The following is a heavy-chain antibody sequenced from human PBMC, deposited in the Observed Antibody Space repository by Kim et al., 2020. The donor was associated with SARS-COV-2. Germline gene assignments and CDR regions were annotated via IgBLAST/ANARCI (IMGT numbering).Heavy chain of an antibody. CDR1: GGSISSSNW. D-gene: IGHD3-10*01. CDR3: ARDGPVVTMVRGDIVGYYDYGRDV. CDR2: IYHSGST. Sequence: SETLSLTCAVSGGSISSSNWWSWVRQPPGKGLEWIGEIYHSGSTNYNPSLKSRVTISVDKSKNQFSLKLSSVTAADTAVYYCARDGPVVTMVRGDIVGYYDYGRDVWGQGTTVTVSS. J-gene: IGHJ6*02. V-gene: IGHV4-4*02.